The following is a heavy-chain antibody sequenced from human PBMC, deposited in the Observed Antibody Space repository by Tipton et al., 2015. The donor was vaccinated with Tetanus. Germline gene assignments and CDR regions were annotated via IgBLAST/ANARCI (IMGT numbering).Heavy chain of an antibody. V-gene: IGHV4-59*06. Sequence: TLSLTCTVSGGSMNSYYWSWIRQPPGKGLEWIGYIYYSGSTYYNPSLKSRVTISVDTSKNQFSLRLSSVTAADTAVYYCARDHGITWGGMGYYYGMDVWGQGTTVTVSS. D-gene: IGHD3-16*01. CDR1: GGSMNSYY. J-gene: IGHJ6*02. CDR2: IYYSGST. CDR3: ARDHGITWGGMGYYYGMDV.